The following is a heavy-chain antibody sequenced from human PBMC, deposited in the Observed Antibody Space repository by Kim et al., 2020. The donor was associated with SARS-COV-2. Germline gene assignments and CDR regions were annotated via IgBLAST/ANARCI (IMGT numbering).Heavy chain of an antibody. CDR3: ARSINTYGSGSYSYYGMDV. CDR2: MNPNSGNT. Sequence: ASVKVSCKASGYTFTSYDINWVRQATGQGLEWMGWMNPNSGNTGYAQKFQGRVTMTRNTSISTAYMELSSLRSEDTAVYYCARSINTYGSGSYSYYGMDVWGQGTTVTVSS. CDR1: GYTFTSYD. J-gene: IGHJ6*02. D-gene: IGHD3-10*01. V-gene: IGHV1-8*01.